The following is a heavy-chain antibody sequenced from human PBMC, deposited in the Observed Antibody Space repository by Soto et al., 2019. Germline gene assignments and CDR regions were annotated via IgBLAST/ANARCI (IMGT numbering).Heavy chain of an antibody. V-gene: IGHV1-46*01. J-gene: IGHJ3*02. CDR2: IDTRGGSA. CDR1: GYTFTSYN. D-gene: IGHD2-21*01. Sequence: QAQLVQSGAEVKKPGASANISCKASGYTFTSYNIHWVRQAPGQGLEWMGIIDTRGGSADYTQRFQGRVTMTRDTSTGTVYMELSSLGSEDTAVYYCARDLPRDLVRGSFDIWGQGTLVTVSS. CDR3: ARDLPRDLVRGSFDI.